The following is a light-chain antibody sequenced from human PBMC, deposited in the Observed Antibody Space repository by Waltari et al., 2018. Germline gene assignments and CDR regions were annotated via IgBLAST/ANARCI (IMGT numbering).Light chain of an antibody. CDR2: GAS. CDR3: QHYVRLPAT. V-gene: IGKV3-20*01. CDR1: QSVSRA. Sequence: IVLTQSPGSLSSSTGETVTLSCRASQSVSRALAWYQQKPGQAPRLLIFGASNRATGIPDRFSGSGSETDFSLTISRLEPEDFAVYYCQHYVRLPATFGRGTKVEIK. J-gene: IGKJ1*01.